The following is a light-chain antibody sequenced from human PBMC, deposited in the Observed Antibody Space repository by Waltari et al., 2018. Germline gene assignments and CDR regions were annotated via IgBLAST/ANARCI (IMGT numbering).Light chain of an antibody. V-gene: IGKV1-12*01. CDR2: GAS. J-gene: IGKJ4*01. Sequence: DIQITQSPSSVFASVGDRVPITCRASQDINNLLAWYQQKPGKAPYLLIYGASVLQSGVPARFSGSGSRTNFTLTINSLQPEDFATYFCQQANSFVPLTFGGGTRVQIK. CDR1: QDINNL. CDR3: QQANSFVPLT.